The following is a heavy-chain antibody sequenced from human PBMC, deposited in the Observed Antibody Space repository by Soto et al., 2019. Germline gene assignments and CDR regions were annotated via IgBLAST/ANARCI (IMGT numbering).Heavy chain of an antibody. CDR1: GFTFSSYA. CDR2: ISCSGGST. CDR3: AKIGQRDYYYMDV. J-gene: IGHJ6*03. Sequence: EVQLLESGGGLVQPGGSLRLSCAASGFTFSSYAMSWVRQAPGKGLEWVSAISCSGGSTYYADSVKGRFTISRDNSKNTLYLQMNSLRAEDTAVYYCAKIGQRDYYYMDVWGKGTTVTVSS. V-gene: IGHV3-23*01.